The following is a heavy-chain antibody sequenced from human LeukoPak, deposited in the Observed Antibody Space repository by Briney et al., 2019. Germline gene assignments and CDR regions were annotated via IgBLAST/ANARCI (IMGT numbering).Heavy chain of an antibody. CDR1: GGSISRSSYY. CDR2: IYTSGST. CDR3: AREFWNYRSGNLQAFDI. D-gene: IGHD3-10*01. J-gene: IGHJ3*02. Sequence: SETLSLTCNVSGGSISRSSYYWSWIRQPAGKGLEWIGRIYTSGSTKYNPSLKSRVTISVDTSKNQFSLRLSSVTAADTAVYYCAREFWNYRSGNLQAFDIWGQGTMVTVSS. V-gene: IGHV4-61*02.